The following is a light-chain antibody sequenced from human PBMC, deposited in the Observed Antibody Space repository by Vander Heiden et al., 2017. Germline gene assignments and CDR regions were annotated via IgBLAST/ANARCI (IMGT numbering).Light chain of an antibody. CDR1: SSNIGAGYD. V-gene: IGLV1-40*01. CDR2: GNS. CDR3: QSYDSSLSGSKV. J-gene: IGLJ3*02. Sequence: QPVLTQPPSVSGAPGQRATISCTGSSSNIGAGYDVHWYQQLPGTAPKLLIYGNSNRPSGVPDRFSGSKSGTSASLAITGLQAEDEADYYCQSYDSSLSGSKVFGGGTKLTVL.